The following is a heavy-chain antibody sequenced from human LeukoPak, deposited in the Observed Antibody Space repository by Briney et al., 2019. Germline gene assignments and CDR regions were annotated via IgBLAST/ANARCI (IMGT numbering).Heavy chain of an antibody. CDR1: GFPFSSYA. CDR2: ISYDGYNK. V-gene: IGHV3-30-3*01. CDR3: ARARYCSSITCRDAFDI. D-gene: IGHD2-2*01. Sequence: SGGSLRLSCAASGFPFSSYAMHWVRQAPGKGLEWVALISYDGYNKYYADSVKGRFTISRDNSKSTLYLQMNSLRAEDTAVYYCARARYCSSITCRDAFDIWGQGTMVTVSS. J-gene: IGHJ3*02.